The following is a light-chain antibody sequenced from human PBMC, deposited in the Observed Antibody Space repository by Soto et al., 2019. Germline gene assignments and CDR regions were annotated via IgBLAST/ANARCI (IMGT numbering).Light chain of an antibody. CDR3: QTCGAGIRV. CDR2: LNSDGSH. J-gene: IGLJ2*01. Sequence: QLVLTQSPSASASLGASVKLTCTLSSGHSNYAIAWHQQQPEKGPRYLMKLNSDGSHTKGDGIPDRFSGSSSGAERYLTISSGQSEDEADYYCQTCGAGIRVFGGGTKVTVL. CDR1: SGHSNYA. V-gene: IGLV4-69*01.